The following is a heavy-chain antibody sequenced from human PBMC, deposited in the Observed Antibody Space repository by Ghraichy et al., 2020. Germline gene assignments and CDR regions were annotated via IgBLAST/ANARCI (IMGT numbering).Heavy chain of an antibody. D-gene: IGHD3-16*01. V-gene: IGHV3-33*01. CDR3: ARDVDFGENYYYGMDV. Sequence: GESLNISCAASGFTFSSYGMHWVRQAPGKGLEWVAVIWYDGSNKYYGDSVKGRFTISRDNSKNTLYLQMNSLRAEDTALYYCARDVDFGENYYYGMDVWGQGTTVTVSS. CDR1: GFTFSSYG. J-gene: IGHJ6*02. CDR2: IWYDGSNK.